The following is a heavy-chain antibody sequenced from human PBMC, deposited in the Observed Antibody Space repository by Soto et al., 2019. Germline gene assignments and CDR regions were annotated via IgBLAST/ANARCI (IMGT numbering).Heavy chain of an antibody. CDR2: INHSGST. CDR3: ARGERAVAGTGGVLGY. V-gene: IGHV4-34*01. CDR1: GGSFSGYY. Sequence: QVQLQQWGAGLLKPSETLSLTCAVYGGSFSGYYWSWIRQPPGKGLEWIGEINHSGSTNYNPSLKGRVNISVATSKNQVSLKLSSVTAADTAVYYCARGERAVAGTGGVLGYWGQGTLVTVSS. D-gene: IGHD6-19*01. J-gene: IGHJ4*02.